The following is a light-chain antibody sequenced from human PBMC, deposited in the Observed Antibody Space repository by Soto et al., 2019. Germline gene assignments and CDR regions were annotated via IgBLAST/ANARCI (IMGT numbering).Light chain of an antibody. Sequence: QSVLTQPASVSGSPGQSITISCTGTSSDVGGYNYVSWFQHHPGKAPKLMIFEVSNRPSGVANRFSGSKSGNTASLTSSGLQDEDEADYYCSSYTSSSTLVFGGGTKLTVL. V-gene: IGLV2-14*01. CDR2: EVS. CDR1: SSDVGGYNY. CDR3: SSYTSSSTLV. J-gene: IGLJ3*02.